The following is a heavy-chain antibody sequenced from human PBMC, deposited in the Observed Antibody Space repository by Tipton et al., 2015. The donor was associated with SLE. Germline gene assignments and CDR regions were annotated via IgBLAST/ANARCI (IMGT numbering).Heavy chain of an antibody. CDR1: GGSISSGSYY. CDR2: IYTSGST. D-gene: IGHD3-3*01. J-gene: IGHJ3*02. Sequence: TLSLTCTVSGGSISSGSYYWSWIRQPAGKGLEWIGHIYTSGSTNYNPSLKSRVTISVDTSKNQFSLKLSSVTAADTAVYYCARAGFWSGVDAFDIWGQGTMVTVSS. V-gene: IGHV4-61*09. CDR3: ARAGFWSGVDAFDI.